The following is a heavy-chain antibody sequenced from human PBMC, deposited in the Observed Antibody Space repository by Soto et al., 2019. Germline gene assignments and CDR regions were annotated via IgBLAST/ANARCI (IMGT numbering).Heavy chain of an antibody. CDR2: ISYDGSNK. CDR1: GFTFSSYG. J-gene: IGHJ5*02. CDR3: AKDSFGELDRGWFDP. V-gene: IGHV3-30*18. Sequence: QVQLVESGGGVVQPGRSLRLSCAASGFTFSSYGMHWVRQAPGKGLEWVAVISYDGSNKYYADSVKGRFTISRDNSKNTLYLQMNSLRAEDTAVYYCAKDSFGELDRGWFDPWGQGTLVTVSS. D-gene: IGHD3-10*01.